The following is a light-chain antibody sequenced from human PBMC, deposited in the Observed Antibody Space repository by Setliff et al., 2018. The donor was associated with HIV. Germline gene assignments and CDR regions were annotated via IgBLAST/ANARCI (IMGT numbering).Light chain of an antibody. V-gene: IGLV1-47*01. CDR3: AAWDDSVSSPV. CDR1: NSNIRYNY. CDR2: KND. J-gene: IGLJ3*02. Sequence: QSVLTQPPSASGTPGQRVTISCAGSNSNIRYNYVYWYQHFPGAAPKLLIHKNDQRPSGVPDRFSGSKSDTSASLAISGLRSEDEAEYYCAAWDDSVSSPVFGGGTQLTV.